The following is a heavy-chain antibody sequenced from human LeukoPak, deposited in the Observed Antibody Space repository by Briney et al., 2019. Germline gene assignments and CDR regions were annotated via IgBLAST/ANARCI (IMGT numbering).Heavy chain of an antibody. CDR3: ARGYTLNY. V-gene: IGHV4-38-2*02. CDR1: GYSISSGYY. Sequence: SETLSLTCTVSGYSISSGYYWGWIRQPPGKGLEWIGSIYHSGSTYYNPSLTSRVSISVDTSKNQFSLKLSSVTAADTAVYYCARGYTLNYWGQGTLVTVSS. CDR2: IYHSGST. J-gene: IGHJ4*02. D-gene: IGHD5-24*01.